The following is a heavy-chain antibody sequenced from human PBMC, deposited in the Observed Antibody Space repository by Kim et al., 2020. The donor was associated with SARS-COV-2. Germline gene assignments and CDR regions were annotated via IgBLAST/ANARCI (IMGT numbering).Heavy chain of an antibody. V-gene: IGHV1-18*01. Sequence: ATKLQARVTMTTDTSTSTAYMELRSLRSDDTAVYYCVREGYYDSTGADYWGQGTLVTVSS. CDR3: VREGYYDSTGADY. J-gene: IGHJ4*02. D-gene: IGHD3-22*01.